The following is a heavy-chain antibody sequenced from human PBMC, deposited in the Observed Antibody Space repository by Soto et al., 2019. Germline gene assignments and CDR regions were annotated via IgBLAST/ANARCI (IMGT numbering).Heavy chain of an antibody. V-gene: IGHV1-58*01. D-gene: IGHD2-2*01. Sequence: SVKVSCKASGFTFTSSAVQWVRQARGQRLEWIGWIVVGSGNTNYAQKFQERVTITRDMSTSTAYMELSSLRSEDTAVYYCAAGYQQYHPYDWFDPWGQGTLVTVSS. J-gene: IGHJ5*02. CDR2: IVVGSGNT. CDR3: AAGYQQYHPYDWFDP. CDR1: GFTFTSSA.